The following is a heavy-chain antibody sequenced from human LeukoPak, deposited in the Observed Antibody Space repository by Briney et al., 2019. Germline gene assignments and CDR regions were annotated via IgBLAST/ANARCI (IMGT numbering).Heavy chain of an antibody. V-gene: IGHV3-7*03. D-gene: IGHD3-22*01. CDR1: GFTFSSYW. Sequence: RGGSLRLSCAASGFTFSSYWMSWVRQATGKGLEWVANIKQDGSEKYYVDSVKGRFTISRDNSKNTLYLQMNSLRAEDTAVYYCAKRETYYYDSSGYSIDYWGQGTLVTVSS. CDR3: AKRETYYYDSSGYSIDY. J-gene: IGHJ4*02. CDR2: IKQDGSEK.